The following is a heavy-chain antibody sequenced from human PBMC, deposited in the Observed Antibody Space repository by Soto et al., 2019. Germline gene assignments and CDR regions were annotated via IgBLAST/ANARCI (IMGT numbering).Heavy chain of an antibody. D-gene: IGHD2-8*01. J-gene: IGHJ3*02. CDR2: FSSSGNTI. V-gene: IGHV3-48*03. CDR3: ASDGTNGVNDDFDI. Sequence: EVQLVESGGGLVQPGGSLRLSCTASGFTFSRYEMNWFRQAPGKGLEWVSDFSSSGNTIYYADSVKGRFTISRDNAKSALYLQMNSLRAEDTAVYYCASDGTNGVNDDFDICGQGTMVTVSS. CDR1: GFTFSRYE.